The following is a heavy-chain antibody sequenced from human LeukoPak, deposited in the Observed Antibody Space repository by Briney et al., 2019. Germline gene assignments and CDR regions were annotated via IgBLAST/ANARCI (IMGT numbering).Heavy chain of an antibody. CDR1: GGSISSSSYY. CDR2: IYYSGST. Sequence: SETLSLTCTVSGGSISSSSYYWGWIRQPPGKGLEWIGSIYYSGSTYYNPSLKSRVTISVDTSKNQFSLKLSSVTAPDTAVYYCASLSRDGYNLDYWGQGTLVTVSS. D-gene: IGHD5-24*01. V-gene: IGHV4-39*07. CDR3: ASLSRDGYNLDY. J-gene: IGHJ4*02.